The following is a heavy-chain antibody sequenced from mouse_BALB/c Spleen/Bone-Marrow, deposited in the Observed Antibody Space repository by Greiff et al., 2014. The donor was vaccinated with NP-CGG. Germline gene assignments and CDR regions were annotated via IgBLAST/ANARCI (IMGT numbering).Heavy chain of an antibody. CDR3: SSRGITPGGFDD. Sequence: EVQLQQSGAILVRPGASVKMSCKASGYTFTSYYMHWVKQRPGQGLEWIGAIYPGNTDTNYNQKFKGKATLTAVTSTSTAYMELNSMRKADEEAEFYSSRGITPGGFDDWGQGTTLTVSS. J-gene: IGHJ2*01. D-gene: IGHD2-4*01. V-gene: IGHV1-5*01. CDR1: GYTFTSYY. CDR2: IYPGNTDT.